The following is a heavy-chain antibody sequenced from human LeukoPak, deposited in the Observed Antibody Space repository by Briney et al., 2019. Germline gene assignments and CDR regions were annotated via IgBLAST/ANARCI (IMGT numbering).Heavy chain of an antibody. CDR1: GFSFSDYS. Sequence: GGSLRLSCTASGFSFSDYSMSWVRQAPGKGLEWVSYISSSSSAIYYADSVKGRFTISRDNAKNSLYLQMNSLRPEDTAVYYCATSLRYYDFWSGYYIDYWGQGTLVTVSS. V-gene: IGHV3-48*01. CDR3: ATSLRYYDFWSGYYIDY. CDR2: ISSSSSAI. D-gene: IGHD3-3*01. J-gene: IGHJ4*02.